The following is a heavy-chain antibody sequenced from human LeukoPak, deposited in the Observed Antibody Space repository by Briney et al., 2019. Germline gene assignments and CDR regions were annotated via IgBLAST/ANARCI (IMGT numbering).Heavy chain of an antibody. Sequence: GASVKVSCKASGYTFTGYYMHWVRQAPGQGLEWMGWINPNSGGTSYAQKFQGRVTMTRDTSISTAYMELSRLRSDDTAVYYCARVEGGWDSSGYYFEYFQHWGQGTLVTVSS. J-gene: IGHJ1*01. CDR3: ARVEGGWDSSGYYFEYFQH. D-gene: IGHD3-22*01. CDR2: INPNSGGT. CDR1: GYTFTGYY. V-gene: IGHV1-2*02.